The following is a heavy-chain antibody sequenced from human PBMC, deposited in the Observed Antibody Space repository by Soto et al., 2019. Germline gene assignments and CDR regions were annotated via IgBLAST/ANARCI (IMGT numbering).Heavy chain of an antibody. Sequence: ASVKVSCKTSGYTFTTYGVSWVRQAPGQGLEWMGWISAYNGNTNYAQKLQGRVTMTTDTSTSTAYMELRGLRSDDTAVYYCARDRYYYGSGSYYISWFDPWGQGTMVTVSS. D-gene: IGHD3-10*01. CDR3: ARDRYYYGSGSYYISWFDP. CDR1: GYTFTTYG. J-gene: IGHJ5*02. CDR2: ISAYNGNT. V-gene: IGHV1-18*04.